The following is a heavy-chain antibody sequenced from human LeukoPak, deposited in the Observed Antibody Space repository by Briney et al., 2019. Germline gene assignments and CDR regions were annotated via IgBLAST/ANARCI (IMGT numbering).Heavy chain of an antibody. CDR2: ISAYNSNT. Sequence: ASVTLSCKASGSTFTSYGISWVRQAPGPGHELMGWISAYNSNTNYAQKLQGRVTMTTDTSTSTAYMELRSLRSDDTAVYYCARAVITMVRGVITKGASYFDYWGQGTLVTVSS. J-gene: IGHJ4*02. CDR3: ARAVITMVRGVITKGASYFDY. V-gene: IGHV1-18*01. D-gene: IGHD3-10*01. CDR1: GSTFTSYG.